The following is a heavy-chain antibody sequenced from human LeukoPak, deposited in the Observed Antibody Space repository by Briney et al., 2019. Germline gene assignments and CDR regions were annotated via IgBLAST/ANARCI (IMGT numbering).Heavy chain of an antibody. V-gene: IGHV1-8*01. Sequence: ASVKVSCKASGYTFTSYDINWVRQATGQGLEWVGWMNPNSGNTGYAQKFQGRVTMTRNTSISTAYMELSSLRSEDTAVYYCARKPLRGRAFDIWGQGTMVTVSS. J-gene: IGHJ3*02. CDR1: GYTFTSYD. CDR3: ARKPLRGRAFDI. CDR2: MNPNSGNT. D-gene: IGHD4-17*01.